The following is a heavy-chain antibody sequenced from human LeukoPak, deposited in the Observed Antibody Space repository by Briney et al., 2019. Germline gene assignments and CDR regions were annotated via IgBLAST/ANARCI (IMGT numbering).Heavy chain of an antibody. CDR1: GFTFSSYG. D-gene: IGHD3-22*01. Sequence: PGRSLRLSCAASGFTFSSYGTHWVRQAPGKGLEWVAVISYDGSNKYYADSVKGRFTISRDNSKNTLYLQMNSLRAEDTAVYYCAKLTTNMIAPYDSWGQGILVTVSS. CDR3: AKLTTNMIAPYDS. CDR2: ISYDGSNK. J-gene: IGHJ4*02. V-gene: IGHV3-30*18.